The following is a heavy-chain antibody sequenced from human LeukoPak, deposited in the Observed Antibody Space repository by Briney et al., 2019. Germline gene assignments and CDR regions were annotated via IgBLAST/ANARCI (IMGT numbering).Heavy chain of an antibody. Sequence: GGSLRLSCAASKFTFSSYWMSWVRQAPGKGLEWVSVIYSGGSTYYSDSVKGRFTISRDNSKNTRYLQMNSLRAEDTAVYYCARRDSFYRMDVWGQGTTVTVSS. V-gene: IGHV3-53*01. D-gene: IGHD2-21*01. J-gene: IGHJ6*02. CDR3: ARRDSFYRMDV. CDR2: IYSGGST. CDR1: KFTFSSYW.